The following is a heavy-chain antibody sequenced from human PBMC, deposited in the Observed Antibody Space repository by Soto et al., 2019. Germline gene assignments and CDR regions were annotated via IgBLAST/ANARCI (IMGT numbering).Heavy chain of an antibody. D-gene: IGHD2-2*03. CDR3: ARGDGYYYFAMDV. CDR2: IYSGGTT. V-gene: IGHV3-53*01. J-gene: IGHJ6*02. CDR1: GLTVSSNH. Sequence: PGGSLRLSCAASGLTVSSNHMTWVRQAPGKGLEWVSVIYSGGTTYFADSVKGRFTISRDNSKNTLYLQMNSLRAEDTAVYYCARGDGYYYFAMDVWGQGTTVTVSS.